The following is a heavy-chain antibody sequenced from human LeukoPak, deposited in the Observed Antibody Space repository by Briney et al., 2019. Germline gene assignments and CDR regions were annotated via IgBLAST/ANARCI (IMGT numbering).Heavy chain of an antibody. Sequence: SETLSLTCAVSGGSISSSNWWNWVRQSPGKGLEWIGEIYHSGSTNYNPSLKSRVTISLDKSKNQFSLKLTSVTAADTAVYYCVKAAVAVDYWGQGTLVTVSS. V-gene: IGHV4-4*02. CDR3: VKAAVAVDY. D-gene: IGHD6-19*01. CDR1: GGSISSSNW. CDR2: IYHSGST. J-gene: IGHJ4*02.